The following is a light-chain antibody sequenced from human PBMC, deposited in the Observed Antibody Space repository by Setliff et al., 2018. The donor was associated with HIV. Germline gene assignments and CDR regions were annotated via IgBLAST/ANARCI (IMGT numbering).Light chain of an antibody. V-gene: IGLV2-18*02. CDR3: SSHSSSSYV. CDR1: SSDVGRYTR. CDR2: EVT. Sequence: QSALTQPPSVSGSPGQSVTISCTGTSSDVGRYTRVSWYQQPPGTAPKLMIYEVTNRPSGVPDRFAGSKSGSTASLTISGLQAEDEGDHYCSSHSSSSYVFGTGTKVTVL. J-gene: IGLJ1*01.